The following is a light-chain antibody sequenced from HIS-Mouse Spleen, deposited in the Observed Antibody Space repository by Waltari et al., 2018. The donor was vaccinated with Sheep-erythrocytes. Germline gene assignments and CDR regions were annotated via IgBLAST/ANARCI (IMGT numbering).Light chain of an antibody. V-gene: IGLV2-11*01. J-gene: IGLJ1*01. CDR2: DVS. Sequence: QSALTQPRSVSGSPGQSVTISCTGTSSDVGGYNYVSWYQQHPGKAPKHMIYDVSKRPSGVTDRFSGAKSGNTASLTISGVQAEDEADYYCCSYAGSYNHVFATGTKVTVL. CDR1: SSDVGGYNY. CDR3: CSYAGSYNHV.